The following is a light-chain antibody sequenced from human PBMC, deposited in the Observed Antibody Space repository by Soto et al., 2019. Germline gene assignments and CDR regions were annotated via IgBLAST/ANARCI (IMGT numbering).Light chain of an antibody. CDR3: QQSYTTPYT. V-gene: IGKV1-39*01. CDR2: AAS. CDR1: QSISNY. J-gene: IGKJ2*01. Sequence: DIQMTQSPSSLSASVGDRVTITCRASQSISNYFNWYQQKPGKAPKLLIYAASTLQSGVPSRFSGSGSRTDFTLTISSLQPEDSASYYCQQSYTTPYTFGQGTKLEIK.